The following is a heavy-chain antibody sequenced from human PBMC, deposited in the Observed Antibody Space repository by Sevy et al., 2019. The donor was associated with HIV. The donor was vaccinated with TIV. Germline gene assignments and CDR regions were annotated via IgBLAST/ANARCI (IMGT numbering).Heavy chain of an antibody. Sequence: SETLSLTCTVSGGSISSGDYYWSWIRQPPGKGLEWNLYIYYSGSTYYNPSLKSRVTISVDTSKNQFSLKLSSVTAADTAVYHCARERAYGGIDPWGQGTLVTVSS. CDR1: GGSISSGDYY. J-gene: IGHJ5*02. CDR2: IYYSGST. CDR3: ARERAYGGIDP. D-gene: IGHD1-26*01. V-gene: IGHV4-30-4*01.